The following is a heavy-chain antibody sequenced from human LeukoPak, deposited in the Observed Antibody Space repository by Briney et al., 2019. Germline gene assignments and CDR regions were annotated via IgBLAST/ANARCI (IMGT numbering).Heavy chain of an antibody. J-gene: IGHJ5*02. D-gene: IGHD6-13*01. V-gene: IGHV4-61*02. CDR3: ARESPRIAAAGTIPNWFDP. CDR1: GGSISSGSYY. CDR2: IYTSGST. Sequence: SETLSLTCTVSGGSISSGSYYWSWIRQPAGKGLEWIGRIYTSGSTNYNPSLKSRVTISVDTSKNQFSLKLSSVTAADTAVYYCARESPRIAAAGTIPNWFDPWGQGTLVTVSS.